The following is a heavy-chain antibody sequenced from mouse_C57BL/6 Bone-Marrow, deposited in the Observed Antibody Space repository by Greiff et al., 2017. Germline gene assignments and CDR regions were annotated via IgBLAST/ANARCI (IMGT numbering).Heavy chain of an antibody. V-gene: IGHV1-81*01. CDR3: ARSWAY. Sequence: QVQLQQSGAELARPGDSVKLSCKASGYTFTSYGISWVKQRTGQGLEWIGEIYPRSGNTYYNEKFKGKATLTADKSSSTAYMELRSLTSEDSAVYFCARSWAYWGQGTLVTVSA. CDR1: GYTFTSYG. CDR2: IYPRSGNT. J-gene: IGHJ3*01.